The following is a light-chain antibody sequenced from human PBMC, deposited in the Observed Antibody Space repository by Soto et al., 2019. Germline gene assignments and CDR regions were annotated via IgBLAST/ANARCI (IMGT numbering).Light chain of an antibody. CDR2: DAS. CDR3: QHHDNWSYI. J-gene: IGKJ2*01. V-gene: IGKV3D-20*02. CDR1: HSVSSRS. Sequence: ETMLPQSPGTVSLSPGESATRSCSSCHSVSSRSLAWYQQKPGQTPRLLIYDASNRATGIPARFSGSGSGTDYTLTISSLEAEDFAVYYCQHHDNWSYIFGQGTKVDIK.